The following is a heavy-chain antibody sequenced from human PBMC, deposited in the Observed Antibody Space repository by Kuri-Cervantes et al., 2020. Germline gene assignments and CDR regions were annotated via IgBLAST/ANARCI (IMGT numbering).Heavy chain of an antibody. V-gene: IGHV5-51*01. Sequence: ESLKISCKGYGYSFTSYWIGWVRQMPGKGLEWMGIIYPGDSDTRYSPSFQGQVTIQADKDISSAYLQCASLKDSDSAIYYRARLGVTASWIPFNRYDPWCQGTLVTVSS. D-gene: IGHD2-21*02. CDR1: GYSFTSYW. CDR2: IYPGDSDT. J-gene: IGHJ5*02. CDR3: ARLGVTASWIPFNRYDP.